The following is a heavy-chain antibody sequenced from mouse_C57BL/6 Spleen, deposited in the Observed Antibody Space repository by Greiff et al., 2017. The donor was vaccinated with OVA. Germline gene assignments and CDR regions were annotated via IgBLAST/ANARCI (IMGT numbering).Heavy chain of an antibody. J-gene: IGHJ4*01. Sequence: EVQLVETGGGLVEPGGSRGLSCEGSGFTFSGFWVSWVRQTPGKNLEWIGNINTDGSAINYEPSIKDRFTIFRDNDKSTLYLQMSNVRSEDTATYFCMAYYYAMDYWGQGTSVTVSS. V-gene: IGHV11-2*01. CDR2: INTDGSAI. CDR3: MAYYYAMDY. CDR1: GFTFSGFW.